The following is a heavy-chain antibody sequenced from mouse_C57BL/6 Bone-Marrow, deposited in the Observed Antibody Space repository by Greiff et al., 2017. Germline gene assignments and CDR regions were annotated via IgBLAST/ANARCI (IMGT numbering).Heavy chain of an antibody. CDR3: ARGDYYGSSFAY. J-gene: IGHJ3*01. V-gene: IGHV1-63*01. D-gene: IGHD1-1*01. CDR2: IYPGGGYT. CDR1: GYTFTNYW. Sequence: QVQLKQSGAELVRPGTSVKMSCKASGYTFTNYWIGWAKQRPGHGLEWIGDIYPGGGYTNYNEKFKGKATLTADKSSSTAYMQFSSLTSEDAAIYYCARGDYYGSSFAYWGQGNLVTVSA.